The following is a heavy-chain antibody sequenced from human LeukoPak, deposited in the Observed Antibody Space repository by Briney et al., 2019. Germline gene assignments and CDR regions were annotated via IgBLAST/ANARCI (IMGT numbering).Heavy chain of an antibody. CDR1: GFTFSSYW. D-gene: IGHD3-22*01. V-gene: IGHV3-74*01. J-gene: IGHJ4*02. CDR2: INTDGSTT. Sequence: GGSLRLSCAASGFTFSSYWMHWVRQAPGKGPVWVSRINTDGSTTTYADSVKGRFTISRDNAKNTLYLQMNSLRAEDTAVYYCARATYYYDSSGYRAVYYFDYWGQGTLVTASS. CDR3: ARATYYYDSSGYRAVYYFDY.